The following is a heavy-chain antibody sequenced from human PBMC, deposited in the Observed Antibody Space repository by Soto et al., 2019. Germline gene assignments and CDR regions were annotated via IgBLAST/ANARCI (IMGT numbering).Heavy chain of an antibody. Sequence: EVHLVETGGGLIQPGGSLRLSCAASGFTVNNTYMSWVRQPPGKGLEWVSIIYSGGDTYYADSVKGRFTISRDSSKNTVDIPMNNLRAEDTAVYYCARGDPFAVWGQGTLVTVSS. J-gene: IGHJ4*02. CDR3: ARGDPFAV. CDR1: GFTVNNTY. CDR2: IYSGGDT. V-gene: IGHV3-53*02.